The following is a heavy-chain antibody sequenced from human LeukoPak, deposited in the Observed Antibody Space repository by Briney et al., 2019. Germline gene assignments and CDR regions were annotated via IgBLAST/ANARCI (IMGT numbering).Heavy chain of an antibody. D-gene: IGHD3-16*01. Sequence: SETLSLTCAVSGGSISSSNWWSWVRQAPGKGLEWIGEIYHSGSTYYNPSLKSRVTISVDTSKNQFSLKLSSVTAADTAVYYCARGDYYAGGGRNWFDPWGQGTLVTVSS. V-gene: IGHV4-4*02. CDR1: GGSISSSNW. CDR3: ARGDYYAGGGRNWFDP. CDR2: IYHSGST. J-gene: IGHJ5*02.